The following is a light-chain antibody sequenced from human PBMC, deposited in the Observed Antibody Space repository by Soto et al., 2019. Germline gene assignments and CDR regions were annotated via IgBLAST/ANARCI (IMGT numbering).Light chain of an antibody. J-gene: IGKJ1*01. V-gene: IGKV3-20*01. CDR3: QQYGSSPGT. CDR1: QSVSSN. CDR2: GAS. Sequence: EIVMTQSPATLSVSPGERATLSCRASQSVSSNLAWYQQKPGQAARLLIYGASSRATGIPDRFSGSGSGTDFTLTISRLEPEDFAVYYCQQYGSSPGTFGQGTKVDIK.